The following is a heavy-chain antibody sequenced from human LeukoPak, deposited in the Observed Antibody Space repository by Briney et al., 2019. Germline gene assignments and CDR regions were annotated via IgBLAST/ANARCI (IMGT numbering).Heavy chain of an antibody. Sequence: GGSLRLSCAASGFTFNTNAMSWVRQAPGKGLEWVSAISGRTGGTYYADSVKGRFTISRDNSKSTLYLQMNSLRAEDTAVYYCARERLGASYYYYYGMDVWGQGTTVTVSS. J-gene: IGHJ6*02. CDR3: ARERLGASYYYYYGMDV. CDR1: GFTFNTNA. V-gene: IGHV3-23*01. D-gene: IGHD1-26*01. CDR2: ISGRTGGT.